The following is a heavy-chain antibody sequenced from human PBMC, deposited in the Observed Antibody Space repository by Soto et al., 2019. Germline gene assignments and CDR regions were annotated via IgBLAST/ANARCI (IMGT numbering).Heavy chain of an antibody. D-gene: IGHD2-2*01. CDR3: AKGPVVPAVSYYYGLDV. Sequence: EVQLVESGGGLVKPGGSLRLSCAASGFTFSTYWMSWVRQAPGRGLEWVANINHDGSETFYVDSVRGRFTISRDNAKNSLYLQMNSLRAEDTAVYYCAKGPVVPAVSYYYGLDVWGQGTTVTVSS. CDR1: GFTFSTYW. J-gene: IGHJ6*02. CDR2: INHDGSET. V-gene: IGHV3-7*01.